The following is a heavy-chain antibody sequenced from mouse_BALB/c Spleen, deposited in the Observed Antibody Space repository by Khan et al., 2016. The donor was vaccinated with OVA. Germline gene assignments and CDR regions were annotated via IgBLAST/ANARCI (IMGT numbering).Heavy chain of an antibody. CDR2: IYPGSGST. Sequence: QVQLQQPGAELVKPGTSVKLSCKASGYNFTSYWINWVKLRPGQGLEWIGHIYPGSGSTNYDEHFKSKATLTVDTSSSTAYMQLSSLASEDSSLYYCARREYDGSGVAHWGQGTLGTVAA. CDR3: ARREYDGSGVAH. V-gene: IGHV1-55*01. CDR1: GYNFTSYW. J-gene: IGHJ3*01. D-gene: IGHD1-1*01.